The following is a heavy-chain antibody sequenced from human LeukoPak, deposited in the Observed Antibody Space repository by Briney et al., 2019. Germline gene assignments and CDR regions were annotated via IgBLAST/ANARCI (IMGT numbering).Heavy chain of an antibody. J-gene: IGHJ4*02. CDR3: ARVRERGGFSAAPIFDY. CDR1: GYTFTGYY. V-gene: IGHV1-2*02. D-gene: IGHD2-2*02. CDR2: INPNSGGT. Sequence: ASVKVSCKASGYTFTGYYMHWVRQAPGQGLEWMGWINPNSGGTNYAQKFQGRVTMTRDTSISTAYIELSRLRSDDTAVYYCARVRERGGFSAAPIFDYWGQGTLVTVSS.